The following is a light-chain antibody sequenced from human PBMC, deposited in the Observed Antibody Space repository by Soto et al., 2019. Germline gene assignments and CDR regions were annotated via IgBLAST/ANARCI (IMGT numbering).Light chain of an antibody. CDR2: KAS. Sequence: DIQMTQSPATLSASVGDRVTITCRASQSISSWLAWYQQKPGKAPKLLIYKASSLESGVPSRFSGSGSGTEFTLTISSLQPDDFATYYCQQNNSYPWTFGQGTKVDI. J-gene: IGKJ1*01. V-gene: IGKV1-5*03. CDR1: QSISSW. CDR3: QQNNSYPWT.